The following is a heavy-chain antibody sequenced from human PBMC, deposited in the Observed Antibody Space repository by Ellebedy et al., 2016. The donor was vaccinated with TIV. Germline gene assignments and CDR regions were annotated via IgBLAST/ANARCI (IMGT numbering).Heavy chain of an antibody. D-gene: IGHD6-13*01. CDR3: ARDLGSGVYPGH. CDR2: IYHGVNS. V-gene: IGHV4-4*02. CDR1: GDSITGSHW. Sequence: SETLSLXCAVSGDSITGSHWWSWVRPPPGRGLEWIGAIYHGVNSHYNPSLKSRVTMSTDESNNGFSLELTSVTAADTAVYYCARDLGSGVYPGHWGQGTLVTVSS. J-gene: IGHJ4*02.